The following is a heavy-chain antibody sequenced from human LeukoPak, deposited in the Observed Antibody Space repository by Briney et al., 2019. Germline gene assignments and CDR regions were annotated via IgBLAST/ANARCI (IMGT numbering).Heavy chain of an antibody. CDR3: AKGEGFGESPLDY. V-gene: IGHV3-30-3*01. J-gene: IGHJ4*02. CDR1: GFTFSSYA. CDR2: ISYDGSNK. D-gene: IGHD3-10*01. Sequence: GGSLRLSCAASGFTFSSYAMHWVRQAPGKGLEWVAVISYDGSNKYYADSVKGRFTISRDNSKNTLFLQMNSLRTEDTAVYYCAKGEGFGESPLDYWGQGTLVTVSS.